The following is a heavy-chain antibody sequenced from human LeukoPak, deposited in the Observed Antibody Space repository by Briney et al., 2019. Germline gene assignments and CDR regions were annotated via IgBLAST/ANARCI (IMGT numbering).Heavy chain of an antibody. CDR2: IIPIFGTA. CDR3: ARDPDITIFGVVKGGFDY. V-gene: IGHV1-69*05. CDR1: GGTFSSYA. Sequence: ASVKVSCKASGGTFSSYAISWVRQAPGQGLEWMGRIIPIFGTANYAQKFQGRVTITTDESTSTAYMELSSLRSEDTAVYYCARDPDITIFGVVKGGFDYWGQGTLVTVSS. J-gene: IGHJ4*02. D-gene: IGHD3-3*01.